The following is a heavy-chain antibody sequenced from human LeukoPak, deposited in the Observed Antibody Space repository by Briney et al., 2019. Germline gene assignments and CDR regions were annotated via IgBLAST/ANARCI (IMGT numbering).Heavy chain of an antibody. V-gene: IGHV1-2*02. CDR1: GYTFTAYY. J-gene: IGHJ5*02. CDR3: ARDPSVVVVAVMNWFDP. D-gene: IGHD2-15*01. CDR2: INPNSGGT. Sequence: ASVKVSCKASGYTFTAYYMHWVRQAPGQGLEWMGWINPNSGGTNYAQKFQGRVTMTRDTSISTAYMELGRLRSDDTAVYYCARDPSVVVVAVMNWFDPWGQGTLVTVSS.